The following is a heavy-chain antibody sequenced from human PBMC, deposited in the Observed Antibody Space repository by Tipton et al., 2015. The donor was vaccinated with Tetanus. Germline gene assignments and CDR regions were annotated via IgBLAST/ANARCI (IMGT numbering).Heavy chain of an antibody. J-gene: IGHJ4*02. CDR3: ARYSSGYFTFFDY. CDR2: IYFSGDT. CDR1: GVSIADNTNY. Sequence: TLSLTCTVSGVSIADNTNYWGWIRQSPGKGLEWIGSIYFSGDTYSNRSLKSRATISVDTSRNQSSLRLSPVTAADTAVYYCARYSSGYFTFFDYWGQGTLVTASS. V-gene: IGHV4-39*01. D-gene: IGHD3-22*01.